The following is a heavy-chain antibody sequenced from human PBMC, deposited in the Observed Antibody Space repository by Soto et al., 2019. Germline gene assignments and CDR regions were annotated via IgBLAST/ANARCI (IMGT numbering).Heavy chain of an antibody. V-gene: IGHV3-66*01. D-gene: IGHD6-19*01. CDR2: IYSGGST. CDR1: GFTVSSNY. CDR3: ARDRIAVAGNPEYFQH. Sequence: EVQLVESGGGLVQPGGSLRLSCAASGFTVSSNYMSWVRQAPGKGLEWVSVIYSGGSTYYADSVKGRFTISRDNSKNTLYLQMNNLRAEDTAVYYCARDRIAVAGNPEYFQHWGQGTLVTVSS. J-gene: IGHJ1*01.